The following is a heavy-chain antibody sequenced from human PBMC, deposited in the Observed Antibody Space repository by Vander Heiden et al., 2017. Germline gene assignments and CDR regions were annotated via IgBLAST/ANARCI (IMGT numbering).Heavy chain of an antibody. CDR3: ASQDVVQVAQWLSFDY. CDR2: IYIDDRT. D-gene: IGHD3-22*01. V-gene: IGHV3-53*01. CDR1: GFSVRSHH. J-gene: IGHJ4*02. Sequence: EVQLVESGGGLIQPGGSLRLSCAASGFSVRSHHMSWVRQAPGRGLEWVSVIYIDDRTYYADSGKGRFTISRDNSKNTLSLQMNSLSEEETAVYYCASQDVVQVAQWLSFDYWGQGHLGSVSS.